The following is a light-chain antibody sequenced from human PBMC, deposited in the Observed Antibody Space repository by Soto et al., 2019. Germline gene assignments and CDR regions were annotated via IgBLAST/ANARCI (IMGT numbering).Light chain of an antibody. CDR1: SSDVGGYNY. Sequence: QSVLTQPASVSGSPGPSITISCTGTSSDVGGYNYVFWYQHPPGKAPKLMIYDVTNRPSGVSNRFSGSKSGNTASLTISGLQAEDEADYYCTSYTSSSTYVFGTGTKFTVL. CDR3: TSYTSSSTYV. V-gene: IGLV2-14*03. J-gene: IGLJ1*01. CDR2: DVT.